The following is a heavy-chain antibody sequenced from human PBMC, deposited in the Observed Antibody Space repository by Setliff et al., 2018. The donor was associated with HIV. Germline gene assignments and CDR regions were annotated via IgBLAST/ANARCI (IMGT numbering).Heavy chain of an antibody. J-gene: IGHJ4*02. D-gene: IGHD5-18*01. CDR3: ARDGFGGYSYGWAIDY. CDR2: IIPIFATT. CDR1: GGTFKTYA. V-gene: IGHV1-69*13. Sequence: SVKVSCKASGGTFKTYAISWVRQAPGQGLEWMGGIIPIFATTDYAQKFQGRVTIIADESTSTAYMELSSLRSEDTAVYYCARDGFGGYSYGWAIDYWGQGTLVTVSS.